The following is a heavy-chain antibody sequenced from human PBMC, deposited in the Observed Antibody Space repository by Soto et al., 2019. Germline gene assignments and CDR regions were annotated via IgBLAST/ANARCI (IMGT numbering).Heavy chain of an antibody. CDR3: ASPPSTVTWGYYYYRMDF. D-gene: IGHD4-4*01. CDR1: GYSFTSHC. Sequence: PGESLKISCKGSGYSFTSHCISWGRQMPGKGLVWMGRIDPTDSYTNYSPFFQGHVTISANKSISTAYLQWSSLKASDTAMYYCASPPSTVTWGYYYYRMDFWGQGTTITVSS. V-gene: IGHV5-10-1*01. J-gene: IGHJ6*02. CDR2: IDPTDSYT.